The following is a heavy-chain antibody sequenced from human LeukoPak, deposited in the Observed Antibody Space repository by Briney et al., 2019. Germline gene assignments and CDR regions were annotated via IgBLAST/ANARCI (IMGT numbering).Heavy chain of an antibody. CDR2: IYYSGNT. D-gene: IGHD3-16*01. Sequence: SETLSLTCTVSGGSISSGDYYWSWIRQPPGKGLEWIGYIYYSGNTYYNPSLKSRVTISVDTSTNQFSLRLTSVTAADTALYYCARQKPSTFRQHGRGRPFDSWGQGTLVTVSS. V-gene: IGHV4-30-4*08. CDR3: ARQKPSTFRQHGRGRPFDS. J-gene: IGHJ4*02. CDR1: GGSISSGDYY.